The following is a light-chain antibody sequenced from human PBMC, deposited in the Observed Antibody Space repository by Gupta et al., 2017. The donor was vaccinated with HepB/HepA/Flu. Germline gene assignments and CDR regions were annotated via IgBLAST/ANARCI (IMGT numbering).Light chain of an antibody. J-gene: IGKJ4*01. CDR2: GAS. CDR3: QQYGRSPLT. Sequence: EIELTQSPGNLALSPGESATLSCRASQSVSSSYLAWYQQKPGQAPRLLIYGASSRATGIPDRFSGSGSGTDFTLTISRLESEDFAVYYCQQYGRSPLTFGGGTKVEIK. CDR1: QSVSSSY. V-gene: IGKV3-20*01.